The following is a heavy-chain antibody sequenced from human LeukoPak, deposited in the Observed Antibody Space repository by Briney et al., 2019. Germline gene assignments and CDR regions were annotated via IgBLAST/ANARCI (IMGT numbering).Heavy chain of an antibody. J-gene: IGHJ4*02. Sequence: ASVKVSCKASGYTVTSYGISWVRQAPGQGLEWMGWISAYSGNTNHAQKLQGRVTMTTDTSTSTAYMELRSLRSDDTAVYYCARDQDDFWSGYLDYWGQGTLVTVSS. D-gene: IGHD3-3*01. CDR2: ISAYSGNT. V-gene: IGHV1-18*01. CDR3: ARDQDDFWSGYLDY. CDR1: GYTVTSYG.